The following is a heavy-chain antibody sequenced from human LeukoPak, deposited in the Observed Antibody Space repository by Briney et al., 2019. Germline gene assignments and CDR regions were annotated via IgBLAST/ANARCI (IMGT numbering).Heavy chain of an antibody. CDR2: INPNSGGT. J-gene: IGHJ6*03. D-gene: IGHD3-3*01. CDR3: ARVYDHSLVYYYYMDV. V-gene: IGHV1-2*02. CDR1: GGTFSSYA. Sequence: ASVKVSCKASGGTFSSYAISWVRQAPGQGLEWMGWINPNSGGTNYAQKFQGRVTMTRDTSISTAYMELSRLRSDDTAVYYCARVYDHSLVYYYYMDVWGKGTTVTVSS.